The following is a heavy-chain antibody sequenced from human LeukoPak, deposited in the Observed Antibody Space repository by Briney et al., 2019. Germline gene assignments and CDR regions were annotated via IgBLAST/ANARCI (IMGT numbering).Heavy chain of an antibody. J-gene: IGHJ4*02. CDR3: ARGKIRLRLGELSPPSDY. D-gene: IGHD3-16*02. CDR1: GYTFTGYY. CDR2: INPSGGST. Sequence: ASVKVSCKASGYTFTGYYMHWVRQAPGQGLEWMGIINPSGGSTSYAQKFQGRVTMTRDTSTSTVYMELSSLRSEDTAVYYCARGKIRLRLGELSPPSDYWGQGTLVTVSS. V-gene: IGHV1-46*01.